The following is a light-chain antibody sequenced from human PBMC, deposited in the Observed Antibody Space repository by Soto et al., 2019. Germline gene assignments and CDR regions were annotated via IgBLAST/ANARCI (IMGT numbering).Light chain of an antibody. V-gene: IGKV3-20*01. CDR3: HQYGVSPLT. Sequence: EIVLAQSPGTLSLSPGERVTLSCRASHGVDNYLAWYQHKPVQAPRLLIYGASSRAAGVPDRFSGSGFGTDFTLTISKLEPDDFAVYFCHQYGVSPLTVGQGTKVEIK. J-gene: IGKJ1*01. CDR2: GAS. CDR1: HGVDNY.